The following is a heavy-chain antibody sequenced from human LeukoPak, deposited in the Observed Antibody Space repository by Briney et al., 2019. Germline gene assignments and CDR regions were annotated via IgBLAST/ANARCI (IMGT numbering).Heavy chain of an antibody. CDR1: GYTFSNNA. V-gene: IGHV1-3*01. J-gene: IGHJ4*02. Sequence: GASVKVSCKASGYTFSNNAIHWVRQAPGQRLEWMGWIDANNGKTKYSQKFQGRVTISRDKSASTAHMELSSLTSEDTAVYYCARGRWTATALTYYFDYWGQGTLVTVSS. CDR2: IDANNGKT. CDR3: ARGRWTATALTYYFDY. D-gene: IGHD5-24*01.